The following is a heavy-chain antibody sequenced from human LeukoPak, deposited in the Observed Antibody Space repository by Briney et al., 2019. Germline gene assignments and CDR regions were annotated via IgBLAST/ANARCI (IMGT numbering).Heavy chain of an antibody. Sequence: ASVKVSCKASGYTFTGYYMHWVRQAPGQGLEWMGRINPNSGGTNYAQKFQGRVTMTRDTSNSTAYMELSRLRSADTAVYYCARGKLVGATRFDPWGQGTLVTVSS. V-gene: IGHV1-2*06. D-gene: IGHD1-26*01. J-gene: IGHJ5*02. CDR2: INPNSGGT. CDR3: ARGKLVGATRFDP. CDR1: GYTFTGYY.